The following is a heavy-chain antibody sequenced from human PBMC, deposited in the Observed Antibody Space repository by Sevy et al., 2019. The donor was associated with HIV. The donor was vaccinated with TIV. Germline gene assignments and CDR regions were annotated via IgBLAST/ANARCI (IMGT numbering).Heavy chain of an antibody. CDR1: GLTFSTYG. J-gene: IGHJ4*02. CDR3: AKDAGYSIHWDPGY. V-gene: IGHV3-30*18. CDR2: ISYDGSHK. D-gene: IGHD6-13*01. Sequence: GGSLRLSCAASGLTFSTYGMHWVRQAPGKGLEWVAVISYDGSHKYYADSVKGRFTISRDNSKNTLYLQMNSLRLEDTAVYYCAKDAGYSIHWDPGYWGQGTLVTVSS.